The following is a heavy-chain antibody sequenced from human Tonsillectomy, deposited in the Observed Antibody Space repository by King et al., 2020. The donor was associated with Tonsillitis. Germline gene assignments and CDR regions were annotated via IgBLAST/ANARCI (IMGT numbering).Heavy chain of an antibody. CDR1: GYSFSTYW. D-gene: IGHD1-26*01. J-gene: IGHJ4*02. V-gene: IGHV5-51*01. CDR3: ARHAGGSYSYFDH. CDR2: SFPGASDT. Sequence: VQLVESRAEVKKPGESLKISCMGSGYSFSTYWIGWVRQVPGKGLEWVGISFPGASDTRYSPSFQGQVTISADKSTRTVHLQRNSLKASDTAMYYCARHAGGSYSYFDHWGQGTLVTVSS.